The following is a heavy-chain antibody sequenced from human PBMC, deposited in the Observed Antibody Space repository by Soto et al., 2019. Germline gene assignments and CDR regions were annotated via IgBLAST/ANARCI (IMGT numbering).Heavy chain of an antibody. J-gene: IGHJ3*02. CDR2: IYSRGTT. D-gene: IGHD3-22*01. CDR1: GASINTFY. Sequence: SETLSLTCTGSGASINTFYWTWIRQSAGRGLEWIGRIYSRGTTNYNPSLKSRVTMSVEKSNNQFSLKLSSVSAADTAVYFCATDSSGYYAKGSFDIWGQGTMVPVSS. CDR3: ATDSSGYYAKGSFDI. V-gene: IGHV4-4*07.